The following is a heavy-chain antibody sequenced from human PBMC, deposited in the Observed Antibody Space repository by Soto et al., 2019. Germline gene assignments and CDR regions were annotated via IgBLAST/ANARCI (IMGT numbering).Heavy chain of an antibody. J-gene: IGHJ6*02. CDR2: INPNSGGT. V-gene: IGHV1-2*04. D-gene: IGHD3-22*01. CDR3: ARDQLTSYDSSGYQTPWGYYYGMDV. Sequence: ASVKVSCKASGYTFTGYYMHWVRQAPGQGLEWMGWINPNSGGTNYAQKFQGWVTMTRDTSISTAYMELSRLRSDDTAVYYCARDQLTSYDSSGYQTPWGYYYGMDVWGQGTTVTVSS. CDR1: GYTFTGYY.